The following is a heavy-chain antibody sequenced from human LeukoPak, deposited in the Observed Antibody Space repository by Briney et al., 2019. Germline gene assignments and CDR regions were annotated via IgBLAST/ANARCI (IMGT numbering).Heavy chain of an antibody. D-gene: IGHD2-2*01. CDR2: INQDGSET. CDR1: GFTFSSYA. V-gene: IGHV3-7*01. J-gene: IGHJ4*02. CDR3: ARDIVPPGICFDF. Sequence: GGSLRLSCAASGFTFSSYAMSWVRQAPGKGLEWVANINQDGSETYYVDSVRGRFTISRDNAKNSLYPQMNSLRAEDTAVYYCARDIVPPGICFDFWGQGTLVTVSS.